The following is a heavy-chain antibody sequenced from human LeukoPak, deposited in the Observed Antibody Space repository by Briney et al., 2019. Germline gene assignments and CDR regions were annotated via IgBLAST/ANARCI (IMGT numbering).Heavy chain of an antibody. J-gene: IGHJ3*02. CDR3: ARGVVGATFDAFDI. CDR2: IYYSGST. CDR1: GGSVSSGSYY. D-gene: IGHD1-26*01. V-gene: IGHV4-61*01. Sequence: SETLSLTCTVSGGSVSSGSYYWSWIRRPPGKGLEWIGYIYYSGSTNYNPSLKSRVTISVDTSKNQFSLKLSSVTAADTAVYYCARGVVGATFDAFDIWGQGTMVTVSS.